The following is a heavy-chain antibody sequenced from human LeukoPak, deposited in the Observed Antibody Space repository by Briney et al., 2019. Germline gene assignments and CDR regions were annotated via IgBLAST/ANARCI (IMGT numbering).Heavy chain of an antibody. V-gene: IGHV1-18*01. CDR1: GYTFTSYG. CDR3: ARALNEYSSSWGQKDY. CDR2: ISAYSGNT. D-gene: IGHD6-6*01. J-gene: IGHJ4*02. Sequence: ASVKVSCKASGYTFTSYGISWVRQAPGQGLEWMGWISAYSGNTNYAQKLQGRVTMTTDTSTSTAYMELRSLRSDDTAVYYCARALNEYSSSWGQKDYWGQGTLVTVSS.